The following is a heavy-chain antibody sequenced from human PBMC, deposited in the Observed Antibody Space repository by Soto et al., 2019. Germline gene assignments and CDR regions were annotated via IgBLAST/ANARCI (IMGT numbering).Heavy chain of an antibody. Sequence: QVQLQESGPGLVKPSETLSLTCTVSGGSISSYYWSWIRQPPGKGLEWIGYIYYSGSTNYNPSLKSRVTISVDPSKHQLSLKLSSVTAADTAVYSCARAGIAAAGYFDYWGQGTLVTVSS. CDR1: GGSISSYY. CDR3: ARAGIAAAGYFDY. J-gene: IGHJ4*02. V-gene: IGHV4-59*01. D-gene: IGHD6-13*01. CDR2: IYYSGST.